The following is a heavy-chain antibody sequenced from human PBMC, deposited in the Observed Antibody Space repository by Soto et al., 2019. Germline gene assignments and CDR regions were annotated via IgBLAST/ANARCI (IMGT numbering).Heavy chain of an antibody. Sequence: SETLSLTCAVSGGSISRSYWWNWVRQTPGGGREWIGKIYHGGTTNYNPSLKNRVTISVDKPKNQFSLNLTSVTAADTAVYYCVSSLNYDFWRDGGRHFYFDYWGRGILVTVSS. J-gene: IGHJ4*02. CDR2: IYHGGTT. CDR1: GGSISRSYW. D-gene: IGHD3-3*01. V-gene: IGHV4-4*02. CDR3: VSSLNYDFWRDGGRHFYFDY.